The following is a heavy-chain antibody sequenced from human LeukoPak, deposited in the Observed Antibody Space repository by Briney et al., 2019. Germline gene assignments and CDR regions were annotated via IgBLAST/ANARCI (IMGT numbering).Heavy chain of an antibody. CDR3: ASHPNGFLEWLFSFDY. CDR2: ISGSGGST. V-gene: IGHV3-23*01. CDR1: GFTFSSYA. Sequence: GGSLRLSCAASGFTFSSYAMSWVRQAPGKGLEWVSGISGSGGSTYYADSVKGRFTISRDNSKNTLYLQMNSLRAEDTAVYYCASHPNGFLEWLFSFDYWGQGTLVTVSS. D-gene: IGHD3-3*01. J-gene: IGHJ4*02.